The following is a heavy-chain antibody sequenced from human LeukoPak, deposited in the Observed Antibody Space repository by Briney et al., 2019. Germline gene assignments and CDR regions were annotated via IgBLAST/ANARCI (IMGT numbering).Heavy chain of an antibody. J-gene: IGHJ4*02. CDR1: GFSFSSYA. D-gene: IGHD1-14*01. CDR3: AKDELRRSGGEPDQYYFDY. Sequence: GGSLRLSCAASGFSFSSYAMSWVRQAPGKGLEWVSAISGSGGSTYYADSVKGRFTISRDNSKNTLYLQMNSLRAEDTAVYYCAKDELRRSGGEPDQYYFDYWGQGTLVTVSS. CDR2: ISGSGGST. V-gene: IGHV3-23*01.